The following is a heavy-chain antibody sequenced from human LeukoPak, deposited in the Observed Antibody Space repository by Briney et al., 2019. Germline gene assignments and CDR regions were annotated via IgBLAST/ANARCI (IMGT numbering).Heavy chain of an antibody. CDR3: ARFISSGWYSNWFDP. Sequence: GGSLRLSCAASGFTFSIYSMNWVRQAPGKGLEWVSYISSSSSTIYYADSVKGRFTISRDNAKNSLYLQMNSLRAEDTAVYYCARFISSGWYSNWFDPWGQGTLVTVSS. CDR1: GFTFSIYS. D-gene: IGHD6-19*01. V-gene: IGHV3-48*01. J-gene: IGHJ5*02. CDR2: ISSSSSTI.